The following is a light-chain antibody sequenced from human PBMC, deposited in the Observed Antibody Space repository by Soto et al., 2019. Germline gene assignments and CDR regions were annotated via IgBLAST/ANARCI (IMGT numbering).Light chain of an antibody. CDR2: GAS. J-gene: IGKJ1*01. CDR1: QSVSSN. V-gene: IGKV3-15*01. Sequence: EFVLTQSPGTLSLSPGERATLSCRASQSVSSNLAWYQQKPGQAPRLLISGASTRATGIPARFSGSGSGTEFTLTISSPQSEDFAVYYCRQYNNWPRTFGQGTKVDIK. CDR3: RQYNNWPRT.